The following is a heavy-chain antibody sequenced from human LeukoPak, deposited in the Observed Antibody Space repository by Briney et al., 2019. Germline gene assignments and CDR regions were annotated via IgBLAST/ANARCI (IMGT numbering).Heavy chain of an antibody. V-gene: IGHV3-73*01. CDR1: GLTFSGSA. J-gene: IGHJ6*02. CDR3: TDGMDV. CDR2: IRSKANSYAT. Sequence: GGSLRLSCAASGLTFSGSAMHWVRQASGKGLEWVGRIRSKANSYATAYAASVKGRFTISRDDSKNTAYLQVNSLKTEDTAVCYCTDGMDVWGQGTTVTVSS.